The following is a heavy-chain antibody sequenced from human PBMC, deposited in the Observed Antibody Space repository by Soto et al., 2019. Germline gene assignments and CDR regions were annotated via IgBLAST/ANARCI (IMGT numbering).Heavy chain of an antibody. CDR1: GFTFRSFT. CDR3: TRDASRDSSARGWFDP. D-gene: IGHD6-13*01. CDR2: ISSNSAYI. V-gene: IGHV3-21*01. J-gene: IGHJ5*02. Sequence: GGSLRLSCAASGFTFRSFTMNWVRQAPGKGLEWVSTISSNSAYIYYTDALRGRFTISRDNAKNSLHLQMDSLRAEDTAVYYCTRDASRDSSARGWFDPWGPGTLVTVSS.